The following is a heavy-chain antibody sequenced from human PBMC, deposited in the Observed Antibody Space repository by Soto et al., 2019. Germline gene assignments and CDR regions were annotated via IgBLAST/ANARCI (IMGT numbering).Heavy chain of an antibody. V-gene: IGHV4-59*01. CDR2: IYYSGST. CDR1: GGSISSYY. CDR3: ARSDYGGGFDY. D-gene: IGHD4-17*01. J-gene: IGHJ4*02. Sequence: SETLSLTCTVSGGSISSYYWSWIRQPPGKGLEWIGYIYYSGSTNYNPSLKSRVTISVDTSKNQFSLKLSSVTAADTAVYYCARSDYGGGFDYWGQGTLVTVSS.